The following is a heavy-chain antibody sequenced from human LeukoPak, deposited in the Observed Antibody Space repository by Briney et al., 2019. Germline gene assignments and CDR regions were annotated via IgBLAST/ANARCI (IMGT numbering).Heavy chain of an antibody. CDR3: TRDIVATHTYDY. Sequence: PGGSLRLSCTASGFTFGDYAMSWVRQAPGKGLEWVGFIRSKAYGGTTEYAASVKGRFTISRDDSKSIAYLQMNSLKTEDTAVYYCTRDIVATHTYDYWGQGTLVTVS. CDR2: IRSKAYGGTT. J-gene: IGHJ4*02. CDR1: GFTFGDYA. V-gene: IGHV3-49*04. D-gene: IGHD5-12*01.